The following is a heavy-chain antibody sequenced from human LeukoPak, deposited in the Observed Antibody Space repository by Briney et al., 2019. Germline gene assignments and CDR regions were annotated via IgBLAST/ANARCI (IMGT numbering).Heavy chain of an antibody. D-gene: IGHD3-16*01. CDR3: AREVGEFRNYYYYYMDV. CDR2: ISSSTSYI. V-gene: IGHV3-21*01. CDR1: GFIFSTYS. Sequence: GGSLRLSCAASGFIFSTYSMNWVRQAPGKGLEWVSSISSSTSYIYYADSVKGRFTISRDNAKNSLYLQMNSLRAEDTAVYYCAREVGEFRNYYYYYMDVWGKGTTVTVSS. J-gene: IGHJ6*03.